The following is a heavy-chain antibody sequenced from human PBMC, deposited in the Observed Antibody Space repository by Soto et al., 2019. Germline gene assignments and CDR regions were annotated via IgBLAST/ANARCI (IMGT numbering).Heavy chain of an antibody. Sequence: EVQLVESGGGLVKPGGSLRLSCAAFGFTFSSYTMNWVRQAPGKGLEWVSSISSSSSYIYYADSVKGRFTISRDNAKTSLYLQMNSLRAEDPAVYCCARDRGGDLKAFDIRGQGTMVTVSS. CDR1: GFTFSSYT. CDR2: ISSSSSYI. J-gene: IGHJ3*02. V-gene: IGHV3-21*01. D-gene: IGHD3-16*01. CDR3: ARDRGGDLKAFDI.